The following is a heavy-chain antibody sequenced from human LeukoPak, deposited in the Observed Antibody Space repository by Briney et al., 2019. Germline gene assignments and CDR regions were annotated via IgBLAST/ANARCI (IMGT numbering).Heavy chain of an antibody. Sequence: SETLSLTCAVYGGSFSGYYWSWIRQPPGKGLEWIGEINHSGSTNYNPSLKSRVTISVDTSKNQFSLKLSSVTAADTAVYYCARGSLVRWGFFDPWAREPWSPSPQ. CDR3: ARGSLVRWGFFDP. CDR2: INHSGST. J-gene: IGHJ5*02. CDR1: GGSFSGYY. D-gene: IGHD3-16*01. V-gene: IGHV4-34*01.